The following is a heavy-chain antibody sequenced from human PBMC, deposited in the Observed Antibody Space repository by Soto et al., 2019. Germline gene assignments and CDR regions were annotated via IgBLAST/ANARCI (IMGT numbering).Heavy chain of an antibody. J-gene: IGHJ6*03. CDR3: ARKAGSSSWDYYYYYYMDV. Sequence: ASVKVSCKASGYTFTSYGISWVRQAPGQGLEWMGWINPNSGNTGYAQKFQGRVTMTRNTSISTAYMELSSLRSEDTAVYYCARKAGSSSWDYYYYYYMDVWGKGTTVTVSS. CDR2: INPNSGNT. D-gene: IGHD6-13*01. V-gene: IGHV1-8*02. CDR1: GYTFTSYG.